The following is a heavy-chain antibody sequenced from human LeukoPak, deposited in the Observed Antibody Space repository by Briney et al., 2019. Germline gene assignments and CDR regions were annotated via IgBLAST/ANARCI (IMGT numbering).Heavy chain of an antibody. D-gene: IGHD6-19*01. CDR2: ISGSGAGT. J-gene: IGHJ4*02. Sequence: GGSLRLSCTASGFTFSSFAMSWVRQAPGKGLDWVSFISGSGAGTYYADSVKGRFTISRDNSKNTLYLQMNSLRAEDTAVYYCAKSIAVAFYSWGQGTLVTVSS. V-gene: IGHV3-23*01. CDR1: GFTFSSFA. CDR3: AKSIAVAFYS.